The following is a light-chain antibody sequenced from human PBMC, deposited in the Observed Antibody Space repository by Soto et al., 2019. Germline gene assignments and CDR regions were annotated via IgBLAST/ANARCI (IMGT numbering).Light chain of an antibody. CDR3: QQRSNWPPTWT. Sequence: EIVLSQSPATLSLSPGERATLSCRASQSVSSYLACYQHIPGQAPRLLIYDASKRATGIPARFSGSGSGTDFTLTISSLEPEDFAVYYCQQRSNWPPTWTFGQGTKVEFK. CDR2: DAS. CDR1: QSVSSY. V-gene: IGKV3-11*01. J-gene: IGKJ1*01.